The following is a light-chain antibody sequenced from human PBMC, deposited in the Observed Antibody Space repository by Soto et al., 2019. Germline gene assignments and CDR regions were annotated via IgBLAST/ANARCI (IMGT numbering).Light chain of an antibody. V-gene: IGKV3-15*01. CDR2: GAS. CDR3: QQYDNWPLT. Sequence: IVMTQPPATLSVSPWERATLSCRASQSVSNNLAWYQQKPGQAPRLLIYGASTRATGIPARFSGSGSGTEFTLTISSLQSEDFAVYYCQQYDNWPLTFGGGTKVDIK. J-gene: IGKJ4*01. CDR1: QSVSNN.